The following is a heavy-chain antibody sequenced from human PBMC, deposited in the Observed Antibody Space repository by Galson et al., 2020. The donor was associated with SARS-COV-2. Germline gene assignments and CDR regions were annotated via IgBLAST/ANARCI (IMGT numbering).Heavy chain of an antibody. D-gene: IGHD6-19*01. Sequence: GGSLRLSCAASGFTFSTYSMNWVRQAPGKGLEWVSSIHSRSSSIYYADSVKGRFTISRDNAKNSLYLQMNSLRDEDTAVYYCARDPGEVAGTHYFDYWGQGTLVTVSS. CDR3: ARDPGEVAGTHYFDY. CDR1: GFTFSTYS. J-gene: IGHJ4*02. CDR2: IHSRSSSI. V-gene: IGHV3-21*01.